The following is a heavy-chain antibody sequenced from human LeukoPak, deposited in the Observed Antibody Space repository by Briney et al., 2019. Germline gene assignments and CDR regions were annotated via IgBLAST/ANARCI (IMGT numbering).Heavy chain of an antibody. V-gene: IGHV5-51*01. Sequence: KTGESLKISCKGSGYIFTSYWIAWVRQMPGKGLEWMGIIYPGDSGTRYSPSFQGQVTISADRSISTAYLQWTGLKASDTAVYYCAAATVQLWGTYDIWGQGTMVSVSS. J-gene: IGHJ3*02. CDR3: AAATVQLWGTYDI. CDR2: IYPGDSGT. CDR1: GYIFTSYW. D-gene: IGHD3-10*01.